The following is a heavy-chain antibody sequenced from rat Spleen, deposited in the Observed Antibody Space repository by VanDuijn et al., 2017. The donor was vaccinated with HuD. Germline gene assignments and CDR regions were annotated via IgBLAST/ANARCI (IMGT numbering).Heavy chain of an antibody. V-gene: IGHV5-31*01. CDR1: GFAFNSYW. D-gene: IGHD5-1*01. CDR2: ITNTGGST. Sequence: EVQLVESGGGLVPPGRSLKLSCVASGFAFNSYWMTWIRQAPGKGLEWVASITNTGGSTYYPDSVKGRFTISRDNAKSTLYLQMNSLRPEDTATYYCTRDQAGTWAYWGQGTLVTVSS. J-gene: IGHJ3*01. CDR3: TRDQAGTWAY.